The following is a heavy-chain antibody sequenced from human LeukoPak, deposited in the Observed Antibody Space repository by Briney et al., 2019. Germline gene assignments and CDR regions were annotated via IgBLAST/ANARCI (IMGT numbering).Heavy chain of an antibody. Sequence: GGSLRLSCAASGFTFSSYGMHWVRQAPGKGLEWVAVISYDGSNKYYADSVKGRFTISRDNSKNTLYLQMNSLRAEDTAVYYCAKDVTYYYDSSGYYGPDYWGQGTLVTVS. D-gene: IGHD3-22*01. CDR3: AKDVTYYYDSSGYYGPDY. CDR2: ISYDGSNK. J-gene: IGHJ4*02. V-gene: IGHV3-30*18. CDR1: GFTFSSYG.